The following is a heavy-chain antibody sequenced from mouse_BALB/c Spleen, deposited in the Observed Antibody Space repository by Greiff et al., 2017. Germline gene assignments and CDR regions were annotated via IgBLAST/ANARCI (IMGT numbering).Heavy chain of an antibody. CDR1: GFNIKDYY. V-gene: IGHV14-1*02. J-gene: IGHJ2*01. Sequence: EVQLHQSGAELVRPGALVKLSCKASGFNIKDYYMHWVKQRPEQGLEWIGWIDPENGNTIYDPKFQGKASITADTSSNTAYLQLSSLTSEDTAVYYCAGGSPDYWGQGTTLTVSS. CDR2: IDPENGNT. CDR3: AGGSPDY.